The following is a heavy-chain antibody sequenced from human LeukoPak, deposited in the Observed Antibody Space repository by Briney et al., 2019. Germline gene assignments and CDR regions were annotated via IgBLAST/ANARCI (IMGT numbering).Heavy chain of an antibody. CDR2: ISHTGKT. D-gene: IGHD1-26*01. J-gene: IGHJ1*01. Sequence: SETLSLTCGVSGASITNSQWWNWVRQPPGKGLEWIGEISHTGKTNYNPSLKSRVTMSVDKSKNQFSLRLASVTAADTAVYYCARDLEEPFQHWGQGTLVTVSS. CDR3: ARDLEEPFQH. CDR1: GASITNSQW. V-gene: IGHV4-4*02.